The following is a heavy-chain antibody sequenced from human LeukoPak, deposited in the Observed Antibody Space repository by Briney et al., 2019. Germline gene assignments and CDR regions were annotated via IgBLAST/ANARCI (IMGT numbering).Heavy chain of an antibody. D-gene: IGHD3-22*01. Sequence: GGSLRLSCAASGFTFSSYEMIWLRQAPGKGLEGVSYISSSGSTIYYADSVKGRFTISRDNAKNSLYLQMNSLRAEDTAVYYCARDESDSSGCFDYWGQGTLVTVSS. CDR1: GFTFSSYE. CDR2: ISSSGSTI. J-gene: IGHJ4*02. V-gene: IGHV3-48*03. CDR3: ARDESDSSGCFDY.